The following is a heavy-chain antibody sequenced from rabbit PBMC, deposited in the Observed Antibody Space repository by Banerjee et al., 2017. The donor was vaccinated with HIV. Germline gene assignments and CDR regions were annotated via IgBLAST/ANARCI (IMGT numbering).Heavy chain of an antibody. Sequence: EQLEESGGDLVQPEGSLTLTCKVSGFTISSGYWICWVRQAPGKGLEWIACTYAGSGGSTYQANWAKGRFTISKTSWTTVTLQMTSLTAADTATYFCARDLAGVTGWNFNLWGPGTLVTVS. CDR3: ARDLAGVTGWNFNL. J-gene: IGHJ4*01. D-gene: IGHD4-1*01. V-gene: IGHV1S45*01. CDR1: GFTISSGYW. CDR2: TYAGSGGST.